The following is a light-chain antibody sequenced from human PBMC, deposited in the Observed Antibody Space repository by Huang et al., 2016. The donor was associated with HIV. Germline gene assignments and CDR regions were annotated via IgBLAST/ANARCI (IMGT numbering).Light chain of an antibody. V-gene: IGKV1-6*02. CDR2: AAS. Sequence: AIQLTQSPSSLSASVVDRVTITCRASQDITNDLGWYQQKPGKAPKLLISAASTLRSGVPSRFSGSGSGTDFTLTISSLQPEDFATYFCLQDFNYPRTFGQGTRVEIK. CDR1: QDITND. CDR3: LQDFNYPRT. J-gene: IGKJ1*01.